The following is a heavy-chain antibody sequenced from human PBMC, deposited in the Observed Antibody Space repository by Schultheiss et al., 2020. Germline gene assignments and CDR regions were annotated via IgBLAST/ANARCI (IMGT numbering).Heavy chain of an antibody. CDR2: IFSNDEK. D-gene: IGHD3-3*01. CDR3: ARIRITTNDPTHFDY. Sequence: SGPTLVKPTQTLTLTCTFSGFSLSTSGVGVGWIRQPPGKALEWLAHIFSNDEKSYSPSLKSRLTITKDTSKNQVVLTMTNMDPVDRATYYCARIRITTNDPTHFDYWGQGTLVTVS. J-gene: IGHJ4*02. CDR1: GFSLSTSGVG. V-gene: IGHV2-5*01.